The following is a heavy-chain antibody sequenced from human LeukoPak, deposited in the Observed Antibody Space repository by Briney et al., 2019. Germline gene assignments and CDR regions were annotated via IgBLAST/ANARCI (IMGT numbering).Heavy chain of an antibody. CDR1: GGSFSGYY. J-gene: IGHJ3*02. Sequence: SETLSLTCAVYGGSFSGYYWSWIRQPPGKGLEWIGEINHSGSTNYNPSLKSRVTISVDTSKNQFSLKLSSVTAADTAVYYCARHEILLWFGARHDAFDIWGQGTMVTVSS. CDR3: ARHEILLWFGARHDAFDI. CDR2: INHSGST. V-gene: IGHV4-34*01. D-gene: IGHD3-10*01.